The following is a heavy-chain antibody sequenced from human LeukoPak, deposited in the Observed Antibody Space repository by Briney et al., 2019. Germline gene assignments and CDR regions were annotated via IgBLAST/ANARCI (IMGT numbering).Heavy chain of an antibody. CDR2: IYYSGST. D-gene: IGHD3-22*01. Sequence: PSETLSLTCTVSGGSISSSSYYWGWIRQPPGKGLEWIGSIYYSGSTYYNPSLKSRVTISVDTSKNQFSLKLSSVTAADTAVYYCARTTYYYDSSGLGFDYWGQGTLVTVSS. CDR3: ARTTYYYDSSGLGFDY. CDR1: GGSISSSSYY. J-gene: IGHJ4*02. V-gene: IGHV4-39*07.